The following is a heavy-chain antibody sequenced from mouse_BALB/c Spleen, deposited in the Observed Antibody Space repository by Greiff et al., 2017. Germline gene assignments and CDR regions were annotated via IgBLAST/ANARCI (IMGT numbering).Heavy chain of an antibody. J-gene: IGHJ3*01. Sequence: EVQRVESGGGLVKPGGSLKLSCAASGFTFSSYAMSWVRQTPEKRLEWVASISSGGSTYYPDSVKGRFTISRDNARNILYLQMSSLRSEDTAMYYCARGEVRPWFAYWGQGTLVTVSA. D-gene: IGHD2-14*01. CDR2: ISSGGST. CDR1: GFTFSSYA. V-gene: IGHV5-6-5*01. CDR3: ARGEVRPWFAY.